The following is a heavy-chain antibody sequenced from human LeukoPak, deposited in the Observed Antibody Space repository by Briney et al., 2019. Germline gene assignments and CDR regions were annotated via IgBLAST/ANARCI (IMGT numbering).Heavy chain of an antibody. CDR3: AKDMGNYYDSSGYAFDY. J-gene: IGHJ4*02. D-gene: IGHD3-22*01. CDR1: GFTFDDYA. CDR2: ISWNSGSI. Sequence: PRRSLRLSCAASGFTFDDYAMHWVPQAPGKGLEWLSGISWNSGSIGYADSVKGRFTISRDNAKNSLYLQMNSLRAEDTALYYCAKDMGNYYDSSGYAFDYWGQGTLVTVSS. V-gene: IGHV3-9*01.